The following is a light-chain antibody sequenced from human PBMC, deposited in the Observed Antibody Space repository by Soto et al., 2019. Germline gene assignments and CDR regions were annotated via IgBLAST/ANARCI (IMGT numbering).Light chain of an antibody. CDR3: HQYNSYAPWT. J-gene: IGKJ1*01. CDR2: DAS. CDR1: ESIGSW. V-gene: IGKV1-5*01. Sequence: DIQMTQSPSTLSASVGDRVTITCRASESIGSWLAWFQQKPGKAPKVLIFDASSLESGVPSRFSGSGSGTDFTLTISSLQPDDCATYYCHQYNSYAPWTFGQGTKVDIK.